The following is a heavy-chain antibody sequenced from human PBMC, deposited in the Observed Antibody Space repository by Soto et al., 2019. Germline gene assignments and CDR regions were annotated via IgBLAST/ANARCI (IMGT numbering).Heavy chain of an antibody. CDR1: GCTFSSFA. CDR3: ARGGAVASSWYFDL. Sequence: QVQVVESGGGVVQPGRSLRLSCTASGCTFSSFAFHWVRKTPGKGLVWVTAISYNGINIYYADSVKGRFTISRDNSKNTLYLQMNSLRAEDTARYYCARGGAVASSWYFDLWGRGTLVTVSS. V-gene: IGHV3-30-3*01. J-gene: IGHJ2*01. D-gene: IGHD6-19*01. CDR2: ISYNGINI.